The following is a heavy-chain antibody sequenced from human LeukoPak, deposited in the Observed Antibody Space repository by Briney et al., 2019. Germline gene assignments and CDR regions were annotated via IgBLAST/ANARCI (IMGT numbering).Heavy chain of an antibody. CDR2: INSDGSST. Sequence: GGSLRLSCAASGFTFSSYWMHWVRQAPGKGLVWVSRINSDGSSTSYADSVKGRFTISRDNAKNTLYLQMNSLRAEDTAVFYCARTQYSGSKLDYWGQGTLVTVSS. V-gene: IGHV3-74*01. CDR1: GFTFSSYW. D-gene: IGHD1-26*01. CDR3: ARTQYSGSKLDY. J-gene: IGHJ4*02.